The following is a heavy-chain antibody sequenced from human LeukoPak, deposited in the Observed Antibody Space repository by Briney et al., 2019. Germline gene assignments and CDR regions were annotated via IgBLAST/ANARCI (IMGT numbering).Heavy chain of an antibody. V-gene: IGHV4-39*01. CDR2: IYYSGST. CDR1: GGSISSSSYY. D-gene: IGHD2-8*01. Sequence: SETLSLTCTVSGGSISSSSYYWGWIRQPPGKGLEWIGSIYYSGSTYYNPSLKSRVTISVDTSKNQFSLKLNSVTAADPAVYYCMGYVTATASFDYWGKGTLVTVSS. CDR3: MGYVTATASFDY. J-gene: IGHJ4*02.